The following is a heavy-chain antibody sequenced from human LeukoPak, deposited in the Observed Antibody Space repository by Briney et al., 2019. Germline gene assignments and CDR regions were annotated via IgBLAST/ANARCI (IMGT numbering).Heavy chain of an antibody. CDR2: INHSGST. Sequence: SETLSLTCAVYGGSFSGYYWSWIRQPPGKGLEWIGEINHSGSTNYNPSLKSRVTISVDMSKNQFSLKLSSVTAADTAVYYCARGYYYGSGSYPYYWGQGTLVTVSS. CDR1: GGSFSGYY. CDR3: ARGYYYGSGSYPYY. D-gene: IGHD3-10*01. J-gene: IGHJ4*02. V-gene: IGHV4-34*01.